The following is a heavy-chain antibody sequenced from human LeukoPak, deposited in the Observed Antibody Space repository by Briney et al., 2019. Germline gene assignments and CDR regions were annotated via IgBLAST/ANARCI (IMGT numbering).Heavy chain of an antibody. CDR1: GFTFSDSP. CDR3: TRVNPSVGSYYDAFHI. D-gene: IGHD1-26*01. Sequence: PGGALRLSCVASGFTFSDSPMHWVRQASGEGLEGVGRIRSKPNSYATTYAASVKGRFTISRDDSKNTAYLQMNSLKAEDTAVYYCTRVNPSVGSYYDAFHIWAQGTMVTVSS. J-gene: IGHJ3*02. V-gene: IGHV3-73*01. CDR2: IRSKPNSYAT.